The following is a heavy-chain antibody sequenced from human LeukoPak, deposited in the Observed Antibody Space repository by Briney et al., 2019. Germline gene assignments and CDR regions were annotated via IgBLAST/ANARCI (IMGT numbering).Heavy chain of an antibody. Sequence: GGSLRLSCAASGFTFSSYAMSWVRQAPGKGLEWVSAISGSGGSTYYADSVKGRFTISRDNSKNTLYLRMNSLRAEDTAVYYCAKERYYYDSSGYSLGYWGQGTLVTVSS. J-gene: IGHJ4*02. CDR2: ISGSGGST. CDR3: AKERYYYDSSGYSLGY. CDR1: GFTFSSYA. V-gene: IGHV3-23*01. D-gene: IGHD3-22*01.